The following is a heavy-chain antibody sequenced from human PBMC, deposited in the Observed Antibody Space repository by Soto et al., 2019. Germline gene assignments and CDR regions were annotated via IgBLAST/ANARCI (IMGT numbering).Heavy chain of an antibody. CDR2: IYWDDDK. D-gene: IGHD3-3*02. V-gene: IGHV2-5*02. CDR3: AHNDAPLADVGRRIDY. CDR1: GFSLSTSGVG. Sequence: QITLKESGPPLVKPTQTLTLTCTFSGFSLSTSGVGVGWIRQPPGKALEWLALIYWDDDKRYSPSLKSRLTITXXIXNXXVFLTITNMDSVDTATYYCAHNDAPLADVGRRIDYWGQGTLVTVSS. J-gene: IGHJ4*02.